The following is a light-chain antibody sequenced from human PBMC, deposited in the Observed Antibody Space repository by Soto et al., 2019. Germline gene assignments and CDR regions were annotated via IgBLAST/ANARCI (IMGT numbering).Light chain of an antibody. CDR2: GAS. V-gene: IGKV3-15*01. Sequence: EIVLTQSPGTLSLSPGERATLSCRASQSVSSNYITWYQQKPGQAPRLLTYGASTRATGIPARFSGSGSGTEFTLTISSLQPEDFAVYYCQQYYNWPRTFGQGTKVDIK. J-gene: IGKJ1*01. CDR1: QSVSSN. CDR3: QQYYNWPRT.